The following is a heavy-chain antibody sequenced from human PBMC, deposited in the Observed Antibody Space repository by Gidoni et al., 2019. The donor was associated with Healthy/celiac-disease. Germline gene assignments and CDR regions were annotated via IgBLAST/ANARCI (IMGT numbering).Heavy chain of an antibody. D-gene: IGHD1-26*01. CDR2: IWYDGSNK. CDR1: GFTFSSYG. Sequence: QVQLVESGGGVVQPGRSLRLSCAASGFTFSSYGTHWVRQAPGKGLEWVAVIWYDGSNKYYADSVKGRFTISRDNSKNTLYLQMNSLRAEDTAVYYCARSGSYSGSMDVWGQGTTVTVSS. CDR3: ARSGSYSGSMDV. V-gene: IGHV3-33*01. J-gene: IGHJ6*02.